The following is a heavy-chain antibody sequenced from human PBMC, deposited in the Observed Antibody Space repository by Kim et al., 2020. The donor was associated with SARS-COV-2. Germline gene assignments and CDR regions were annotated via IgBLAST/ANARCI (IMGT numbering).Heavy chain of an antibody. CDR2: ISYDGSNK. Sequence: GGSLRLSCAASGFTFSSYAMHWVRQAPGKGLEWVAVISYDGSNKYYADSVKGRFTISRDNSKNTLYLQMNSLRAEDTAVYYCAREGDMVRGVIVGAFDIWGQGTMVTVSS. CDR3: AREGDMVRGVIVGAFDI. CDR1: GFTFSSYA. V-gene: IGHV3-30*04. D-gene: IGHD3-10*01. J-gene: IGHJ3*02.